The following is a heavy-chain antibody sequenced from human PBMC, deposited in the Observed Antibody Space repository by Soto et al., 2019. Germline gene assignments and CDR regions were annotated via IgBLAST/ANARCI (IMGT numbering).Heavy chain of an antibody. D-gene: IGHD6-25*01. Sequence: SETLSLTCAVSGGSISSSNWCSCVRQPPGKGLEWIGEIYHSGSTNYNPSLKSQVTISVDKSKNQFSLKLSSVTAADTAVYYCARGRRGYYYYYGMDVWGQGTTVTVSS. J-gene: IGHJ6*02. V-gene: IGHV4-4*02. CDR3: ARGRRGYYYYYGMDV. CDR2: IYHSGST. CDR1: GGSISSSNW.